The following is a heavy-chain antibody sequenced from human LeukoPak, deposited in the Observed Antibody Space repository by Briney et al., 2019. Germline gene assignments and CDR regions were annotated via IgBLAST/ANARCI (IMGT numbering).Heavy chain of an antibody. CDR3: ARVGLYCFGD. CDR2: ADYSGST. V-gene: IGHV4-59*01. CDR1: GGSISSYY. D-gene: IGHD3-10*01. J-gene: IGHJ4*02. Sequence: SETLSLTCTVSGGSISSYYWSWIRQPPGKGLDWVGYADYSGSTNYNPSLKSRVTISVDTSRNQFSLKLSSVTAADTAVYYCARVGLYCFGDWGQGTLVTVPS.